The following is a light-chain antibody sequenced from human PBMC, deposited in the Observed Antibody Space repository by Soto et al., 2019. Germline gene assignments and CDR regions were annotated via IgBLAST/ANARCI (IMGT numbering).Light chain of an antibody. Sequence: QSGLTEPHTCSGTPGQMVTISCSGSGSNIESTNVYWYQQLPGMAPRLLIHTNDRRPSGVPDRFSGSKSGTSASLAISGLQSEDEADYYCLAWDDSLNGNLFGTGTKVTVL. CDR3: LAWDDSLNGNL. CDR2: TND. V-gene: IGLV1-44*01. J-gene: IGLJ1*01. CDR1: GSNIESTN.